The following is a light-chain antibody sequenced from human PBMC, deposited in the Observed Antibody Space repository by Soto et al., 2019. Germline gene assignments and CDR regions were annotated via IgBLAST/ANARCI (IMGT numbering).Light chain of an antibody. V-gene: IGKV2-28*01. J-gene: IGKJ1*01. CDR3: MQSLQTPWK. CDR2: LGS. CDR1: QILLHRNGYNY. Sequence: EIVITQSPLSLPVTHGEPASISFMSNQILLHRNGYNYLDWYLQKPGQSPQFLIYLGSKRASGVPDRFSGGGSGTDFTLNIIRVEAEDVGVYYCMQSLQTPWKCGQGTKGDIK.